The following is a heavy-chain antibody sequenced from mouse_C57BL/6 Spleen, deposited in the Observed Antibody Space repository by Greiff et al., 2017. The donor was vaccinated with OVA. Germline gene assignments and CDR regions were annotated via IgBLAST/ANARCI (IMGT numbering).Heavy chain of an antibody. D-gene: IGHD1-1*01. Sequence: VQLQQSGAELVRPGASVKLSCTASGFTINDDYMPWVKQRPEQGLEWIGRIDPENGDTEYASKFQGKATITADTSSNTAYLRLISLPSEDTAVYYCTTQVAKDYAMDDWGQGTSVTVSS. V-gene: IGHV14-4*01. CDR3: TTQVAKDYAMDD. CDR1: GFTINDDY. J-gene: IGHJ4*01. CDR2: IDPENGDT.